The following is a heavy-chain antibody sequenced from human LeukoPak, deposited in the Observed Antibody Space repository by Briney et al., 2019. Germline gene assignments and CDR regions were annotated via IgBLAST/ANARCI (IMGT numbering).Heavy chain of an antibody. CDR2: INPNSGGT. CDR3: ARLSVPDTIGAFDI. D-gene: IGHD2-2*01. V-gene: IGHV1-2*02. CDR1: GYTFTAYY. J-gene: IGHJ3*02. Sequence: GASVKVSCKASGYTFTAYYMHWVRQAPGQGLEWMGWINPNSGGTNYAQKFQGRVTMTRDASITTAYMELSRLRSDDTAVYYCARLSVPDTIGAFDIWGRGTMVTVSS.